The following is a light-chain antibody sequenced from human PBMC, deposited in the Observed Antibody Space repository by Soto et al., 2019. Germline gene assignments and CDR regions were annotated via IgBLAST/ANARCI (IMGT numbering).Light chain of an antibody. CDR3: QQYGSSPQT. Sequence: EIVLTQSPGTLSLSPGERATLSCRASQSVSSSYLAWYQQKPGQAPRLLIYGASSSATGIPDRFSGSGSGTDLTLTISGLEPEDFAVYYCQQYGSSPQTCGQGTRLEIK. CDR2: GAS. CDR1: QSVSSSY. J-gene: IGKJ5*01. V-gene: IGKV3-20*01.